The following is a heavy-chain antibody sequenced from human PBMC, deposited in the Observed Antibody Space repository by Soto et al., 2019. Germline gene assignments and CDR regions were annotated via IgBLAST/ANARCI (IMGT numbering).Heavy chain of an antibody. CDR3: ARVTLGYCSSTSCPSEYAFDI. D-gene: IGHD2-2*01. CDR2: IYYSGST. CDR1: GGSISSYY. J-gene: IGHJ3*02. Sequence: SETLSLTCTVSGGSISSYYWSWIRQPPGKGLEWFGYIYYSGSTNYNPSLKSRVTISVDTSKNQFSLKLSSVTAADTAVYYCARVTLGYCSSTSCPSEYAFDIWGQGTMVTVSS. V-gene: IGHV4-59*01.